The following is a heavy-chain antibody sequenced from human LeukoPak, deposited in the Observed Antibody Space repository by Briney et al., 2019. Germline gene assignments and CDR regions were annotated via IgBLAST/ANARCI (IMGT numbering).Heavy chain of an antibody. J-gene: IGHJ4*02. CDR2: IRYDGSNK. Sequence: PGRSLRLTCAASGFTFSSYAMHWVRQAPGKGLEWVAFIRYDGSNKYYADSVKGRFTISRDNSKNTLYLQMNSLRAEDTAVYYCAKDPSVVITNEDLHYWGQGTLVTVSS. V-gene: IGHV3-30*02. D-gene: IGHD3-22*01. CDR3: AKDPSVVITNEDLHY. CDR1: GFTFSSYA.